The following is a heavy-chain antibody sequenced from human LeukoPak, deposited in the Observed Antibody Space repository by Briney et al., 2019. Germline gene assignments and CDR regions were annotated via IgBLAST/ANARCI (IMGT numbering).Heavy chain of an antibody. D-gene: IGHD6-19*01. CDR1: GGTFSSYA. CDR3: ARFGVAGTRINYYFDY. CDR2: IIPILGIA. V-gene: IGHV1-69*04. J-gene: IGHJ4*02. Sequence: SVKVSCKASGGTFSSYAISWVRQAPGQGLEWMGRIIPILGIANYAQKFQGRVTITADKSTSTAYMELSSLRAEDTAVYYCARFGVAGTRINYYFDYWGQGTLVTVSS.